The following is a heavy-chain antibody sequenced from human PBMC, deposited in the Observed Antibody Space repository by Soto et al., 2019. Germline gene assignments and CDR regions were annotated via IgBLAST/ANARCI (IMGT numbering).Heavy chain of an antibody. CDR2: INTAGDT. J-gene: IGHJ5*02. V-gene: IGHV3-13*01. D-gene: IGHD3-3*01. Sequence: GGSLRLSCAASGFTFSSYDMHWVRQATGKGLEWVSAINTAGDTFYPGSVKGRFTISRENAKNSLFLQMNSLRAGDTAVYYCARVPKGQLWSGYYNGKGPKNWFDPWGQGTRNSGSS. CDR3: ARVPKGQLWSGYYNGKGPKNWFDP. CDR1: GFTFSSYD.